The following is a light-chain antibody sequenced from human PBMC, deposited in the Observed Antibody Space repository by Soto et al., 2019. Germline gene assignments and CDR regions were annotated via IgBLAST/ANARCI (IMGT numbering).Light chain of an antibody. Sequence: DIQMTQSPSTLSASVGDRVTITCRASQSISSWLAWYQQKPGKAPKLLIYKASSLESGVPSRFSGSGSGTEFTLTISSLQPYDFATYYCQQYNSQRTFGQGTKVEIK. V-gene: IGKV1-5*03. J-gene: IGKJ1*01. CDR2: KAS. CDR1: QSISSW. CDR3: QQYNSQRT.